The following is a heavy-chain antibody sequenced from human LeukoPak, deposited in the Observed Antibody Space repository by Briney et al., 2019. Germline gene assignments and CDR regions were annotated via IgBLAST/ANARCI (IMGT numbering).Heavy chain of an antibody. CDR2: FYYSGST. V-gene: IGHV4-61*01. J-gene: IGHJ4*02. CDR3: ASNDYGDYQSDY. D-gene: IGHD4-17*01. CDR1: GGSVSSCSYH. Sequence: SETLSLTCTVSGGSVSSCSYHWNWIRQPPGKGLEWIGYFYYSGSTNYNPSLKSRVTISLDTSKNQFSLKLTSVTTADTAMYYCASNDYGDYQSDYWGQGTLVTVSS.